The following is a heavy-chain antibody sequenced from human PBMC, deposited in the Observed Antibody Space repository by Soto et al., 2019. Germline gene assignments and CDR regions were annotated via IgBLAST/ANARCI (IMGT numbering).Heavy chain of an antibody. V-gene: IGHV1-24*01. J-gene: IGHJ4*02. D-gene: IGHD3-22*01. CDR1: GYTLTELS. Sequence: ASVKVSCKVSGYTLTELSMHWVRQAPGKGLEWMGGFDSEDGETIYAQKFQGRVTMTEDTSTDTAYMELSSLRSEDTAVYYCAIDSSSSTLAFDYLGQGTLVTVSS. CDR2: FDSEDGET. CDR3: AIDSSSSTLAFDY.